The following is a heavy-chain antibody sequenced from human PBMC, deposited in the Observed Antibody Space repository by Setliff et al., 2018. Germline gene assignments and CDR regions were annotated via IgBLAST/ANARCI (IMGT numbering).Heavy chain of an antibody. V-gene: IGHV4-59*12. CDR1: GFTFSSYE. D-gene: IGHD3-3*01. CDR3: ARGGKILEWLYAHDY. CDR2: IYYSGST. J-gene: IGHJ4*02. Sequence: LRLSCAASGFTFSSYEMNWVRQAPGKGLEWIGYIYYSGSTYYNPSLKSRVTISVDTSKNQFSLKLSSVTAADTAVYYCARGGKILEWLYAHDYWGQGTLVTVSS.